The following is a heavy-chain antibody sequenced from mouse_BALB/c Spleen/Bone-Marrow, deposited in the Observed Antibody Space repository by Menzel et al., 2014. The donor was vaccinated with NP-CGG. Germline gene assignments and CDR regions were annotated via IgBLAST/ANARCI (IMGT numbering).Heavy chain of an antibody. V-gene: IGHV1-69*01. D-gene: IGHD1-1*02. CDR1: GHTFTDYW. J-gene: IGHJ2*01. CDR3: ARGWANVDY. CDR2: IDISDSYT. Sequence: QVQLKHPGAELAMPGASVKMSCKASGHTFTDYWMHWVKQRPGQGLEWIGAIDISDSYTTYNQKFKGKTTLTADESSSTAYRQPSELSAEDSSANYSARGWANVDYWGQGTTLTVSS.